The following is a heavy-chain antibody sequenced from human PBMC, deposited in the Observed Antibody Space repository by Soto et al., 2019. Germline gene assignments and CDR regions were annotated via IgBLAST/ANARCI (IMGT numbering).Heavy chain of an antibody. CDR2: IYYSGST. Sequence: SETLSLTCTVSGGSISSYYWSWIRQPPGKGLEWIGYIYYSGSTNYSPSLKSRVTISVDTSKNQFSLKLSSVTAADTAVYYCAREVATILDYWGQGTLVTVSS. CDR1: GGSISSYY. CDR3: AREVATILDY. D-gene: IGHD5-12*01. J-gene: IGHJ4*02. V-gene: IGHV4-59*01.